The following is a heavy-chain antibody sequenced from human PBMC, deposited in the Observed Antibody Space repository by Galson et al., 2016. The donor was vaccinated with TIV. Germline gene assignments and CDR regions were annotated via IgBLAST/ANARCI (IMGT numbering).Heavy chain of an antibody. CDR2: LIPMFGIT. D-gene: IGHD2/OR15-2a*01. CDR3: ARSNSYNFYYMAV. V-gene: IGHV1-69*13. Sequence: SVKVSCKASGVTFSSYAISWVRQAPGQGLEWMGGLIPMFGITNYAQRFQGRVTITADGSTSTACMELSSLRSEDTAVYYCARSNSYNFYYMAVWGQGTTVTVSS. CDR1: GVTFSSYA. J-gene: IGHJ6*03.